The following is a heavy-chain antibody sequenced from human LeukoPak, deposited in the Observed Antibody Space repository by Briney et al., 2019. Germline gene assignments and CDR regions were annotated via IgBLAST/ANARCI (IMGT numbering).Heavy chain of an antibody. CDR2: ISGSGGST. V-gene: IGHV3-23*01. CDR1: GFTFSSYA. D-gene: IGHD2-2*01. J-gene: IGHJ4*02. CDR3: AKDPPTYCSSTSCHYRFDY. Sequence: GGSLRLSCAASGFTFSSYAMSWVRQAPGRGLEWVSAISGSGGSTYYADSVKGRFTISRDNSKNTLYLQMNSLRAEDTAVYYCAKDPPTYCSSTSCHYRFDYWGQGTLVTVSS.